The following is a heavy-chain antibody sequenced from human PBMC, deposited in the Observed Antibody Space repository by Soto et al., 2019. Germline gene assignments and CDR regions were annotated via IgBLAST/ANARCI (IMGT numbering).Heavy chain of an antibody. CDR2: IYSGGST. CDR1: GFTVSSNY. Sequence: GGSLRLSCAASGFTVSSNYMSWVRQAPGKELEWVSVIYSGGSTYYADSVKGRFTISRDNSKNTLYLQMNSLRAEDTAVYYCARSYLGLFFDYWGQGTLVTVSS. D-gene: IGHD2-21*01. CDR3: ARSYLGLFFDY. J-gene: IGHJ4*02. V-gene: IGHV3-66*01.